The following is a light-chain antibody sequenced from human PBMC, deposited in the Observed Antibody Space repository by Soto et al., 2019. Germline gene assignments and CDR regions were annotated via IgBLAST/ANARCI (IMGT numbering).Light chain of an antibody. Sequence: SVLTQPASVSGSPGQSITISCTGTSSDVGDYNYVSWYQQHPGKAPKLMIYEVSNRPSGVSNRFSGSKSGNTASLTISGLQAEDEADYFCSSYTSSSTHNYVFGTGTKVTVL. CDR3: SSYTSSSTHNYV. V-gene: IGLV2-14*01. CDR1: SSDVGDYNY. CDR2: EVS. J-gene: IGLJ1*01.